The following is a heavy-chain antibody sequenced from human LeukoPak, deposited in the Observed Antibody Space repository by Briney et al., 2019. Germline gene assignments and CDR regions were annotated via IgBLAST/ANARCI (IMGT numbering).Heavy chain of an antibody. CDR3: ARVRSYGTFDY. CDR1: GFTVGSNY. J-gene: IGHJ4*02. V-gene: IGHV3-53*01. CDR2: IYSGGST. Sequence: GGSLRLSCAASGFTVGSNYMSWVRQAPGKGLEWVSVIYSGGSTYYADSVKGRFTISRDNSKNTLYLQMNSLRAEDTAVYYCARVRSYGTFDYWGQGTLVTVSS. D-gene: IGHD5-18*01.